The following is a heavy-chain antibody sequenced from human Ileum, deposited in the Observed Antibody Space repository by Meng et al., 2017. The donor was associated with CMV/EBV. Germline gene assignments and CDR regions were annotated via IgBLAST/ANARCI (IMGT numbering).Heavy chain of an antibody. CDR1: GGSSSSSSYP. V-gene: IGHV4-39*07. CDR3: ARATYNHGSGPYPWFDP. CDR2: IYYNGET. D-gene: IGHD3-10*01. J-gene: IGHJ5*02. Sequence: QEPVAGSGAGLVGPSETLSLTCSGSGGSSSSSSYPWDWIRQPPGKGPEWIGNIYYNGETKYNPSLKSRVTISIDTSKNQFSLKLSSATAADTAVYYCARATYNHGSGPYPWFDPWGQGTLVTVSS.